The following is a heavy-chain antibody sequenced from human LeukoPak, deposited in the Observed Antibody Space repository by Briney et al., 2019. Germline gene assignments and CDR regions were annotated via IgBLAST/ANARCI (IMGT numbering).Heavy chain of an antibody. D-gene: IGHD3-9*01. CDR2: VSGRDDST. J-gene: IGHJ4*02. Sequence: GASLRLSCAASGFTLSNYAMYWVRQAPGKGLEWVSAVSGRDDSTYYADSVKGRFTISRDTSKSTLYLQMNSLRVEDTAVYYCAKWGDYDILTGYYDPDYWGQGTLSPSPQ. CDR3: AKWGDYDILTGYYDPDY. V-gene: IGHV3-23*01. CDR1: GFTLSNYA.